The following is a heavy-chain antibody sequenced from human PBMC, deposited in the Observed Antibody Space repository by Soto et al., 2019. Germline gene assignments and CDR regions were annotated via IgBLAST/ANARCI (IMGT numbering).Heavy chain of an antibody. CDR1: GYSFTNYW. CDR3: ASVGGEGFDY. J-gene: IGHJ4*02. CDR2: IDPSDSYT. V-gene: IGHV5-10-1*01. Sequence: GESLKISCKGSGYSFTNYWINWVRQMPGKALEWMGRIDPSDSYTNYNPSFQGHVTISADKSISTAYLQWNSLKASDTAMYYCASVGGEGFDYWGQGTLVTVSS. D-gene: IGHD3-16*01.